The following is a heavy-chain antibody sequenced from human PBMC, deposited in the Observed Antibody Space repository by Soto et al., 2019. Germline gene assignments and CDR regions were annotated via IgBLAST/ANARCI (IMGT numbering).Heavy chain of an antibody. J-gene: IGHJ4*02. V-gene: IGHV3-43D*04. CDR1: GFTFDDYA. Sequence: PGGSLRLSSAASGFTFDDYAMHWVLHAPGRGLEWVSLSSWEGDRTYYADSVKCRFIASRGSSKNSWWLHMSSVRVEDTDLYYCAKDVYSRSTSSCYTRLEFWGQGALVTVSS. CDR3: AKDVYSRSTSSCYTRLEF. CDR2: SSWEGDRT. D-gene: IGHD2-2*02.